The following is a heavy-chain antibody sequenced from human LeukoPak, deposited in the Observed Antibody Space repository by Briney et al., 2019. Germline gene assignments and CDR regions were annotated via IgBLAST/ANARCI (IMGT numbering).Heavy chain of an antibody. CDR2: INPNSGDT. CDR3: AKDGTRYGLWSGYWYLDY. Sequence: ASVKVSCKASGYTFTGYYIHWVRQAPGQGPEWMGWINPNSGDTYYAQKFQGRVTMTRDTSITTAYMELSSPRSDDTAVYYCAKDGTRYGLWSGYWYLDYWGQGTLVTVSS. D-gene: IGHD3-3*01. J-gene: IGHJ4*02. V-gene: IGHV1-2*02. CDR1: GYTFTGYY.